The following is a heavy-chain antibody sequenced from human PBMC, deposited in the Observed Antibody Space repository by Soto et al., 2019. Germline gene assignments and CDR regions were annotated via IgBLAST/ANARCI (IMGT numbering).Heavy chain of an antibody. D-gene: IGHD6-13*01. CDR1: GYTLTELS. CDR2: FDPEDGKT. CDR3: ARDLAAGDL. Sequence: ASVKVSCKVSGYTLTELSMHWVRQAPGKGLEWMGGFDPEDGKTIYAQKFQGRVTMTKDTSTDTVYMELSSLRFEDTALYYCARDLAAGDLWGQGTLVTVSS. V-gene: IGHV1-24*01. J-gene: IGHJ5*02.